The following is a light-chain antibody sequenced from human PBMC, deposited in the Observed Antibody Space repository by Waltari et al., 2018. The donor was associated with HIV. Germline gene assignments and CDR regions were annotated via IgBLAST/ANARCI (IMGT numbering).Light chain of an antibody. CDR3: QVWDSSSDHVV. V-gene: IGLV3-21*02. CDR1: NIGRQS. J-gene: IGLJ2*01. Sequence: SYVLTQPPSVSVAPGQTARITCGGNNIGRQSLHWYQQKPGQAPVLVVYDDSDRPSGIPERFSGSNSGNTATLTISRVEAGDEADYYCQVWDSSSDHVVFGGGTKLPVL. CDR2: DDS.